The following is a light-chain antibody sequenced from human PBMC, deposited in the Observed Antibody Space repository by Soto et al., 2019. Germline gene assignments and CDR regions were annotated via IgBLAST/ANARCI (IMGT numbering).Light chain of an antibody. Sequence: EIVLTQSPGTLSLSPGERATLSCRASQSVSSSYLAWYQQKPGQAPRLLIYGASSRATGIPDRFSGSGSGTIFTLTNSRLEPEDFAVYYCQQYGSSPFTFGPGTKVDIK. V-gene: IGKV3-20*01. J-gene: IGKJ3*01. CDR3: QQYGSSPFT. CDR2: GAS. CDR1: QSVSSSY.